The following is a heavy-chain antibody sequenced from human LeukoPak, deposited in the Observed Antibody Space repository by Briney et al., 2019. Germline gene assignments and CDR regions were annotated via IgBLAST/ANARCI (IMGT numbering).Heavy chain of an antibody. CDR2: IWYDGSNK. J-gene: IGHJ6*02. Sequence: GGSLRLFCAASGFTFSSYGMHWVRQAPGKGLEWVAVIWYDGSNKYYADSVKGRFTISRDNSKNTLDLQMNSLRAEDTAVYYCARDPASWAYYYYYYGMEVWGQGTRVTVSS. CDR1: GFTFSSYG. CDR3: ARDPASWAYYYYYYGMEV. V-gene: IGHV3-33*01. D-gene: IGHD2-2*01.